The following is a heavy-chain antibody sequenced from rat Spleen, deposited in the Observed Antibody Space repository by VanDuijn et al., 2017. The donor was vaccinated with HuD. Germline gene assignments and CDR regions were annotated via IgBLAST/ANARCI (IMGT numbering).Heavy chain of an antibody. CDR1: GYSITSGYG. V-gene: IGHV3-3*01. CDR3: ARSDGTHYYLPFAD. D-gene: IGHD1-1*01. J-gene: IGHJ3*01. CDR2: INSAGST. Sequence: EVQLLESGPGLVKPSQSLSLTCSVTGYSITSGYGWNWIRKFQGNKLEWMGYINSAGSTNYNPSLKSRISLTRDTSKNQFFLQVDSVTTEDTATYYCARSDGTHYYLPFADWGQGTLVTVSS.